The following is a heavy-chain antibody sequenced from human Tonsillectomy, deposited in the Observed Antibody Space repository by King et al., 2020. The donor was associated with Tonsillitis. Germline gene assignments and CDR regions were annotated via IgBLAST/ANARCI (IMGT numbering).Heavy chain of an antibody. D-gene: IGHD3-3*01. CDR1: GFTFSSYG. V-gene: IGHV3-30*18. J-gene: IGHJ4*02. CDR2: ISYDGSNK. CDR3: AKDYDFWSGSYFDY. Sequence: QLVQSGGGVVQPGRSLRLSCAASGFTFSSYGMHWVRQAPGKGLEGVAVISYDGSNKDYADSVKGRFPISGDNSKNTLYLQMNSLRAEDTAVYYCAKDYDFWSGSYFDYWGQGTLVTVSS.